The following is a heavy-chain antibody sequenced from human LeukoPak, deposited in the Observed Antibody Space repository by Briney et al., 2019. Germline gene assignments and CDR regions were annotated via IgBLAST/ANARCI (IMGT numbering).Heavy chain of an antibody. V-gene: IGHV3-20*04. CDR2: INWNGDST. J-gene: IGHJ4*02. Sequence: GGSLRLSCAASGFIFDGYAMSWVRQAPGKGLEWVSAINWNGDSTYYADSVKGRFTISRDNAKNSLYLQMNSLRAEDTALYYCARAPPTGEFDLWGQGILVIVSS. CDR1: GFIFDGYA. CDR3: ARAPPTGEFDL. D-gene: IGHD4-11*01.